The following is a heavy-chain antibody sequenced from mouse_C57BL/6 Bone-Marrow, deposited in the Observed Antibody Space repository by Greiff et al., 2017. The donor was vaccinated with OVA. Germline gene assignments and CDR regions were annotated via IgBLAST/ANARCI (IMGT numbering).Heavy chain of an antibody. V-gene: IGHV1-18*01. CDR3: ARGGYYDYDGGAWLAC. D-gene: IGHD2-4*01. CDR2: IKSNNGGT. J-gene: IGHJ3*01. Sequence: EVQLQESGPELAKPGASVKIPCKASGYTFTDYNMDWVKQSHGKSLEWIGDIKSNNGGTIYNQKFKGKATLTVDKSSSTAYMELRSLTSEDTAVYYCARGGYYDYDGGAWLACWGQGTLVTVSA. CDR1: GYTFTDYN.